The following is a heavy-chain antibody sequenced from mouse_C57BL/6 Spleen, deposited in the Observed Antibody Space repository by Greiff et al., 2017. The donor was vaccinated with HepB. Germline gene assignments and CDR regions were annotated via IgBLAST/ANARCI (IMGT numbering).Heavy chain of an antibody. CDR3: ARDRNWGFAY. Sequence: EVKVEESGPGLVKPSQSLSLTCSVTGYSITSGYYWNWIRQFPGNKLEWMGYISYDGSNNYNPSLKNRISITRDTSKNQFFLKLNSVTTEDTATYYCARDRNWGFAYWGQGTLVTVSA. D-gene: IGHD4-1*01. V-gene: IGHV3-6*01. CDR2: ISYDGSN. CDR1: GYSITSGYY. J-gene: IGHJ3*01.